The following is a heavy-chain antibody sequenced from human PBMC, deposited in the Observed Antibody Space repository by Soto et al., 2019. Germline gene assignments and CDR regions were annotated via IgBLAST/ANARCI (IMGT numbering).Heavy chain of an antibody. V-gene: IGHV3-11*05. CDR1: GFTFSDYY. CDR2: ISSSSSYT. J-gene: IGHJ6*02. D-gene: IGHD3-10*01. Sequence: PGGSLRLSCAASGFTFSDYYMSWIRQAPGKGLEWVSYISSSSSYTNYADSVKGRFTIFRDNAKNSLYLQMNSLRAEDTAVYYCARGDPPLWFGEGGQGTTVTVSS. CDR3: ARGDPPLWFGE.